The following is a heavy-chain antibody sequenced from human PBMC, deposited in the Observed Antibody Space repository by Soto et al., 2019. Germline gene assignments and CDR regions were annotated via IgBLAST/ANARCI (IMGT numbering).Heavy chain of an antibody. V-gene: IGHV5-10-1*01. CDR1: GYRFTSYW. J-gene: IGHJ6*02. Sequence: PGESLKISCKGSGYRFTSYWISWVRQMPGKGLEWMGRIDPSDSYTNYSPSFEGDVSISADKSISTAFLQWSSLKASDTSDTAIYYCARHRGQGYCSGGSCYTYGMDVWGQGTTVTVSS. D-gene: IGHD2-15*01. CDR3: ARHRGQGYCSGGSCYTYGMDV. CDR2: IDPSDSYT.